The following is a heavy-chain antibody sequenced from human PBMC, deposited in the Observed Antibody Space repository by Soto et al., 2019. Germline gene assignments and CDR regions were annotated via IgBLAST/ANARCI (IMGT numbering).Heavy chain of an antibody. CDR3: ARGLRQQLAYYYYYYYMDV. D-gene: IGHD6-13*01. J-gene: IGHJ6*03. CDR1: GGSFSGYY. Sequence: PSETLSLTCAVYGGSFSGYYWSWIRQPPGKGLEWIGEINHSGSTNYNPSLKSRVTISVDTSKNQFSLKLSSVTAADTAVYYCARGLRQQLAYYYYYYYMDVWGKGTTVTVSS. V-gene: IGHV4-34*01. CDR2: INHSGST.